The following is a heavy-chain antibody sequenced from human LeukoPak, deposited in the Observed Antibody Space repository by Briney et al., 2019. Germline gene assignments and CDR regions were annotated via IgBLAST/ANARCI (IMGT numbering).Heavy chain of an antibody. J-gene: IGHJ6*02. D-gene: IGHD3-16*01. Sequence: GGSLRLSCAVSGSTFSSYTMHWVRQAPGKGLEWVALISYDANKQFQSDSVKGRFTISRDNSKNTLYLQMNSLRVEDTAVYYCARISLAFGMDVWGQGTTVIVSS. V-gene: IGHV3-30-3*01. CDR1: GSTFSSYT. CDR3: ARISLAFGMDV. CDR2: ISYDANKQ.